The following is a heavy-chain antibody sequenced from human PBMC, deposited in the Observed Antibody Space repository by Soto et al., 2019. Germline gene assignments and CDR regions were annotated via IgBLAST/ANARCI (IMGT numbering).Heavy chain of an antibody. D-gene: IGHD4-17*01. CDR3: AKDMKWGGMTTIHYFDS. CDR2: ISANGDNV. J-gene: IGHJ4*02. V-gene: IGHV3-9*01. CDR1: GFTVDAYA. Sequence: PGGSLRLSCVASGFTVDAYAMHWVRQAPGKGLEWVSGISANGDNVDYAASVKGRFTVSRDNAKNSLFLQMNSLRPEDTALYYCAKDMKWGGMTTIHYFDSWGQGTQVTVSS.